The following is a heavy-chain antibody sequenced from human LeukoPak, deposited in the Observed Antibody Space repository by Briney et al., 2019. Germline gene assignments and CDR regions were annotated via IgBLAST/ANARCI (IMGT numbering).Heavy chain of an antibody. D-gene: IGHD6-13*01. CDR1: GGSISSGGYY. CDR3: ARGRRIAAAGTPPAPYYYYYMDV. Sequence: PSETLSLTCTVSGGSISSGGYYWSWIRQPPGKGLEWIGYIYYSGSTNYNPSLKSRVTMSIDTSKNQFSLKLSSVTAADTAVYYCARGRRIAAAGTPPAPYYYYYMDVWGKGTTVTVSS. V-gene: IGHV4-61*08. CDR2: IYYSGST. J-gene: IGHJ6*03.